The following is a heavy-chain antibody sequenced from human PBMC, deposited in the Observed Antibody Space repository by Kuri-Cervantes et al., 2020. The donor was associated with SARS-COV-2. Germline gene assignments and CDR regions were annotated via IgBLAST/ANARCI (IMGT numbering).Heavy chain of an antibody. V-gene: IGHV3-53*01. CDR1: GFTVSSNY. CDR2: IYSGGST. J-gene: IGHJ5*02. CDR3: AREDRYGGNLNWFDP. D-gene: IGHD1-26*01. Sequence: GGSLRLSCAASGFTVSSNYMSWVRQAPRKGLEWVSVIYSGGSTYYADSVQGRFTISRDNSKNTLYLQMNSLRVEDTAVYYCAREDRYGGNLNWFDPWGQGTLVTVSS.